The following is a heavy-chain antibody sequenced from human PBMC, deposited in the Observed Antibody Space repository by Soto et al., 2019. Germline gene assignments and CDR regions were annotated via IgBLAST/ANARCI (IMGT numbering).Heavy chain of an antibody. CDR1: GFTVSSNY. CDR3: ARDEYYGDYVVDY. Sequence: GGSLRLSCAASGFTVSSNYMSWVRQAPGKGLEWVSVIYSGGSTYYADSVKGRFTISRDNSKNTLYLQMNSLRAEDTAVYYCARDEYYGDYVVDYWGQGTLVTVSS. CDR2: IYSGGST. V-gene: IGHV3-66*01. D-gene: IGHD4-17*01. J-gene: IGHJ4*02.